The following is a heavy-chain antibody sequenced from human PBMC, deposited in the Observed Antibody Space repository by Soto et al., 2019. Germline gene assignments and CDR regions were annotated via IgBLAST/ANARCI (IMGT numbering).Heavy chain of an antibody. D-gene: IGHD2-21*01. CDR1: GYIFTNYW. CDR2: VHPGDSDT. J-gene: IGHJ6*03. Sequence: PGESLKISCKGSGYIFTNYWIGWVRQMYGKGLEWMGIVHPGDSDTRYSPSFQGQVTISADKSISTAYLQWSSLKASDTAMYYFARLVGVCGDGRVLDYHYMDVWGKGTTVTVSS. CDR3: ARLVGVCGDGRVLDYHYMDV. V-gene: IGHV5-51*01.